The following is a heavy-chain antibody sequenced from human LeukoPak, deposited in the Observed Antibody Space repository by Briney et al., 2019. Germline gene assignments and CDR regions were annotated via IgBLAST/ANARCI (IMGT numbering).Heavy chain of an antibody. V-gene: IGHV1-8*01. CDR1: GYTFTSYD. CDR2: MNPNSGNT. CDR3: ARGRGYGSGSYPYYYYYYMDV. D-gene: IGHD3-10*01. J-gene: IGHJ6*03. Sequence: GASVKVSCKASGYTFTSYDINWVRQATGQGREWMGWMNPNSGNTGYAQKFQGRVTMTRNTSISTAYMELSSLRSEDTAVYYCARGRGYGSGSYPYYYYYYMDVWGKGTTVTISS.